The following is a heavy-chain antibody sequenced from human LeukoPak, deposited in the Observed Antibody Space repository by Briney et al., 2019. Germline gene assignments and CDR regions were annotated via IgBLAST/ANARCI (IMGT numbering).Heavy chain of an antibody. V-gene: IGHV3-48*01. CDR1: AFTLSTYG. CDR2: ISSSSSPI. Sequence: PGGSLRPSCAASAFTLSTYGMNWVRQAPGKGLEWVSYISSSSSPIYYADSVKGRFTISRDNAKNSLYLQMNSLRAEDTAVYYCAKGRRFGSGWTYYFDNWGQGTLVTVSS. J-gene: IGHJ4*02. CDR3: AKGRRFGSGWTYYFDN. D-gene: IGHD6-19*01.